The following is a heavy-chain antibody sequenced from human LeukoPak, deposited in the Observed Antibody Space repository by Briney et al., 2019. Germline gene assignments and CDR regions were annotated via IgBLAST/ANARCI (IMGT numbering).Heavy chain of an antibody. V-gene: IGHV4-38-2*01. J-gene: IGHJ3*02. CDR1: GYSISSGYY. CDR3: ARRLAYSSGWYGNDAFDI. CDR2: IYHSGST. D-gene: IGHD6-19*01. Sequence: PSETLSLTCAVSGYSISSGYYWGWIRQPPGKGLEWIGSIYHSGSTYYNPSLKSRVTISVDTSKNQFSLKLSSVTAEDTAVYCCARRLAYSSGWYGNDAFDIWGQGTMVTVSS.